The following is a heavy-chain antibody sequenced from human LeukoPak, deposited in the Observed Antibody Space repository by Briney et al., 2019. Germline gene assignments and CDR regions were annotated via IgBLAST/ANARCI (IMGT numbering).Heavy chain of an antibody. D-gene: IGHD3-10*01. V-gene: IGHV4-34*01. CDR1: GGSFSGYY. J-gene: IGHJ5*02. CDR2: INHSGST. Sequence: PSETLSLTCAVYGGSFSGYYWSWIRQPPGKGLEWIGEINHSGSTNYNPSLKSRGTISVDTSKNQFSLKLSSVPAAATAVYYCARGRGITLVRGRRNWFAPWGQGTLVTVSS. CDR3: ARGRGITLVRGRRNWFAP.